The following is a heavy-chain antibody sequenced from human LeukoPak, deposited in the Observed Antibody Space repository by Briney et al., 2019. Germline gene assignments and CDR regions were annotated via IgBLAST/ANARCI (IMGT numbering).Heavy chain of an antibody. Sequence: PGGSLRLSCAASGFAFGSYTMIWVRQAPGKGLEWVSSISSNTRDIYYTDSVKGRFTVSRDNAKKSLYLQMSSLRVEDTAVYYCAREDELTSVDSWGQGTLVSVSS. D-gene: IGHD1-14*01. J-gene: IGHJ5*01. CDR1: GFAFGSYT. V-gene: IGHV3-21*01. CDR2: ISSNTRDI. CDR3: AREDELTSVDS.